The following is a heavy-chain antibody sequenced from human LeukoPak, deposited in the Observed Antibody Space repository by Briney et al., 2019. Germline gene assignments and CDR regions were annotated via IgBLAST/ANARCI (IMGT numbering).Heavy chain of an antibody. CDR1: GGTFSSYA. D-gene: IGHD3-16*01. CDR2: IIPIFGTA. J-gene: IGHJ6*03. CDR3: ARDWGGGRTGYYYYMDV. V-gene: IGHV1-69*01. Sequence: ASVKVSCKASGGTFSSYAISWVRQAPGQGLEWMGGIIPIFGTANYAQKFQGRVTITADESTSTAYMELSSLRSEEPAVYYCARDWGGGRTGYYYYMDVWGKGTTVTISS.